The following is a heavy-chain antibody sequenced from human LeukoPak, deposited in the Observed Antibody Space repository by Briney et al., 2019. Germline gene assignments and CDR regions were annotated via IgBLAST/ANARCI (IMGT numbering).Heavy chain of an antibody. V-gene: IGHV4-34*01. Sequence: PSETLSITCAVYGGSFSGYHWSWIRQPPRKGLEWIGEINHSGSTSYNPSLKSRVTISVDTSKNQFSLKLSSVTAADTAVYYCARGNYDYFDYWGQGTLVTVSS. CDR3: ARGNYDYFDY. J-gene: IGHJ4*02. CDR1: GGSFSGYH. D-gene: IGHD1-7*01. CDR2: INHSGST.